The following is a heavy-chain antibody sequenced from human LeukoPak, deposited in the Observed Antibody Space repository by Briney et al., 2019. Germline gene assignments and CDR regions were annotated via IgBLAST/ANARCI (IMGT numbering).Heavy chain of an antibody. J-gene: IGHJ4*02. CDR2: IRYDGSNK. CDR3: AKEEAIVVTSFDY. CDR1: GFTFSSYW. D-gene: IGHD3-22*01. V-gene: IGHV3-30*02. Sequence: GGSLRLSCAASGFTFSSYWMSWVRQAPGKGLEWVAFIRYDGSNKYYADSVKGRFTISRDNSKNTLYLQMNSLRAEDTAVYYCAKEEAIVVTSFDYWGQGTLVTVSS.